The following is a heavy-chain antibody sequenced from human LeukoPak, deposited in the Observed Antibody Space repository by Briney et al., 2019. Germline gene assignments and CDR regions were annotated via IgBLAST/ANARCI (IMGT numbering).Heavy chain of an antibody. Sequence: ASVKVSCKASGYTFTSYGISWVRQAPGQGLEWMGWISAYNGNTNYAQKLQGRVTMTTDTSTSTAYMELRSLRSDDTAVYYCARDEGSSSWYPWFDPWGQGTLVTVSS. D-gene: IGHD6-13*01. CDR1: GYTFTSYG. CDR2: ISAYNGNT. J-gene: IGHJ5*02. CDR3: ARDEGSSSWYPWFDP. V-gene: IGHV1-18*01.